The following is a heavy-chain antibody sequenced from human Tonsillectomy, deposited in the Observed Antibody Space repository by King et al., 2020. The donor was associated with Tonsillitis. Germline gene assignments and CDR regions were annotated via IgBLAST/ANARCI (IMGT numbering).Heavy chain of an antibody. Sequence: VQLQQWGAGLLKPSETLSLTCAVSGGSFSGYYWSWIRQPPGKGLEWIGEINHSGSTNYNPSLKSRVTISVDTSKNQFSLKLSSVTAADTAVYYCARRIKKGSGSYYNGACFDYWGQGTLVTVSS. CDR1: GGSFSGYY. J-gene: IGHJ4*02. CDR3: ARRIKKGSGSYYNGACFDY. CDR2: INHSGST. V-gene: IGHV4-34*01. D-gene: IGHD3-10*01.